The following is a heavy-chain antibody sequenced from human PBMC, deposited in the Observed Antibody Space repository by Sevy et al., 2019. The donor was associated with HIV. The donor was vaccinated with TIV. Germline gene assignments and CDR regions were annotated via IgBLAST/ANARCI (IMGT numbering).Heavy chain of an antibody. CDR1: GFRFASQA. Sequence: GGSLRLSCVGSGFRFASQAMSWVRQAPGKGLEWVSGMSGRGDSRGYAHSVKGRFTISRDNSKNTVYLQMNSLTAEDTALYYCAKDVPDQSWYDDFWSGSPRFDYWGRGILVTVSS. J-gene: IGHJ4*01. D-gene: IGHD3-3*01. CDR3: AKDVPDQSWYDDFWSGSPRFDY. V-gene: IGHV3-23*01. CDR2: MSGRGDSR.